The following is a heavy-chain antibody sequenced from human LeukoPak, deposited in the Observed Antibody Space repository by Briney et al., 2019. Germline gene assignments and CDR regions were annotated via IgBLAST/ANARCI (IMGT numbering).Heavy chain of an antibody. J-gene: IGHJ4*02. V-gene: IGHV4-39*01. CDR3: ARLDDHSCLYY. CDR1: TGTSNCSSYY. D-gene: IGHD2-15*01. Sequence: SETLSLTSTGYTGTSNCSSYYRRSIRQPPGKRLGFVWTIDYSGSTYYNPSLKSRITISTDPSKNQFSRELELVTADDTAVYYYARLDDHSCLYYWGQGTLVTVSS. CDR2: IDYSGST.